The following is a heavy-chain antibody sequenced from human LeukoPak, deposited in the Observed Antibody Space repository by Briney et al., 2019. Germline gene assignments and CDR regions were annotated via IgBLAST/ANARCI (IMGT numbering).Heavy chain of an antibody. CDR3: ASDFHYDRRFDY. Sequence: KPSETLSLTCAVYGGSFSGYYWSWIRQPLGKGLEWIGEINHSGSTNYNPSLKSRVTISVDTSKNQFSLKLSSVTAADTAVYYCASDFHYDRRFDYWGQGTLVTVSS. J-gene: IGHJ4*02. D-gene: IGHD3-22*01. V-gene: IGHV4-34*01. CDR2: INHSGST. CDR1: GGSFSGYY.